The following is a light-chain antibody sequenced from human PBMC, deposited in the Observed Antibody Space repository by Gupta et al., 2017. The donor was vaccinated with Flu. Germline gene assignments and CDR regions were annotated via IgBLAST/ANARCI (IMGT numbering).Light chain of an antibody. V-gene: IGKV3-15*01. CDR3: QQYNNWPGT. Sequence: DKVMTQSPATLSVSPGERATLSCRASQSVSSNLAWYQQKPGQAPRLLIYGASTRATGIPARFSGSWSGTEFTLTISSLQSEDFALYYCQQYNNWPGTFGPGTKVDIK. J-gene: IGKJ3*01. CDR2: GAS. CDR1: QSVSSN.